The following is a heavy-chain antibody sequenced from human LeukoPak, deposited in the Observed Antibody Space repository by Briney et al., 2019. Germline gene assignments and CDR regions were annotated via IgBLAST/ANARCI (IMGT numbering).Heavy chain of an antibody. Sequence: GGSLRLSCAASGFTFSSYAMHWVRQAPGKGLEWVAVISYDGSNKYYADSVKGRFTISRDNSKNTLYLQMNSLRAEDTAVYYCARGVPYDSWSGPHYSDYWGQGTLVTVSS. V-gene: IGHV3-30-3*01. CDR2: ISYDGSNK. CDR1: GFTFSSYA. D-gene: IGHD3-3*01. J-gene: IGHJ4*02. CDR3: ARGVPYDSWSGPHYSDY.